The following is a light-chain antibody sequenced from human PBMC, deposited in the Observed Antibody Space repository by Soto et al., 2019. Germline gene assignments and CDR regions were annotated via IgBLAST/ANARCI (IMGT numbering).Light chain of an antibody. Sequence: DIQMTQSPSTLSGSVGDRVTITCRASQTISSWLAWYQQKPGQPPKLLIYWASTRQSGVPDRFRGGGSGTDFTLTISSLEPEDFAVYYCQQRSNWPRTFGQGTKVDIK. J-gene: IGKJ1*01. CDR1: QTISSW. V-gene: IGKV1-5*03. CDR2: WAS. CDR3: QQRSNWPRT.